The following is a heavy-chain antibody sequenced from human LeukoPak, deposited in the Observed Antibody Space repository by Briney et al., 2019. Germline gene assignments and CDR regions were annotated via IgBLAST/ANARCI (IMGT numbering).Heavy chain of an antibody. CDR1: GGTFSSYA. CDR2: IIPILGIA. V-gene: IGHV1-69*04. Sequence: ASVKVSCKASGGTFSSYAISWVRQAPGQGLEWMGRIIPILGIANYAQKFQGRVTITADKSTSTAYMELSNLRSEDTALYYCAREFGDDWYFDLWGRGTLVTVSS. CDR3: AREFGDDWYFDL. D-gene: IGHD4-17*01. J-gene: IGHJ2*01.